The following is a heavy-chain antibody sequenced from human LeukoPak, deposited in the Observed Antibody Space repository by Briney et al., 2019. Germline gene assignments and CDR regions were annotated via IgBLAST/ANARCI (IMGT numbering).Heavy chain of an antibody. CDR1: GFTFSSYA. V-gene: IGHV3-30-3*01. J-gene: IGHJ3*02. CDR3: ARLYSSSSGRAFDI. Sequence: PGGSLRLSCAASGFTFSSYAMHWVRQAPGKGLEWVAVISYDGSNKYYADSVKGRFTISRDNSKNTLYLQMNSLRAEDTAVHYCARLYSSSSGRAFDIWGQGTMVTVSS. CDR2: ISYDGSNK. D-gene: IGHD6-6*01.